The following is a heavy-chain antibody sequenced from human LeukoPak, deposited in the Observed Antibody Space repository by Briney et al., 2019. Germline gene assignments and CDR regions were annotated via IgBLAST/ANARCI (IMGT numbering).Heavy chain of an antibody. CDR3: ARASMVRGVIMWVKGYYFDY. Sequence: VASVKVSCKASGYTFTSYYMHWVRQAPGQGLEWMGIINPSGGSTSYAQKFQGRVTMTRDTSTSTVYMELSSLRSEDTAVYYCARASMVRGVIMWVKGYYFDYWGQGTLVTVSS. V-gene: IGHV1-46*01. D-gene: IGHD3-10*01. CDR2: INPSGGST. CDR1: GYTFTSYY. J-gene: IGHJ4*02.